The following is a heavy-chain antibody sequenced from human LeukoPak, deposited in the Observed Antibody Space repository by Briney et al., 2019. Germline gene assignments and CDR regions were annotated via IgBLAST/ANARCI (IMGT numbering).Heavy chain of an antibody. CDR2: IHFSGST. CDR1: GGSISSSSYC. J-gene: IGHJ4*02. V-gene: IGHV4-61*05. CDR3: ARIFRGAYFDY. D-gene: IGHD3-10*01. Sequence: PSETLSLTCTVSGGSISSSSYCWGWIRQPPGKGLEWIGYIHFSGSTNYNPSLKSRVTVSDDKSKNQFSLKLSSVTAADTAVYYCARIFRGAYFDYWGQGTLVTVSS.